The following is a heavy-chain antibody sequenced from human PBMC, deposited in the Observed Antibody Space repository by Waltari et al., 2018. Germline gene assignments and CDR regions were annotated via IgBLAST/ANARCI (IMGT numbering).Heavy chain of an antibody. Sequence: QVQLVQSGAEVKKPGASVKVSCKASGYTFSRYYIHWVRQAPGQGLEWRGIINPSGGSTNYAQKFQDRVTVTRDTSTSTVYMELTSLRSEDTAVYYCARTPFIEQQLLMGYWGLGTLVTVSS. V-gene: IGHV1-46*01. D-gene: IGHD6-13*01. CDR1: GYTFSRYY. CDR3: ARTPFIEQQLLMGY. CDR2: INPSGGST. J-gene: IGHJ4*02.